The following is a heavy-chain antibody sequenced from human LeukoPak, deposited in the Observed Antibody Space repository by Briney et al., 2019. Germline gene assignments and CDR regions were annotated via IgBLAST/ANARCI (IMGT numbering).Heavy chain of an antibody. CDR1: GGTFSSYA. V-gene: IGHV1-2*02. CDR3: ARWMATVNTPDY. J-gene: IGHJ4*02. Sequence: GSSVPVSCKASGGTFSSYAISWVRQAPGQGLEWMGWINPNSGGTNYAQKFQGQVTMTRDTSISTAYMELSRLRSDDTAVYYCARWMATVNTPDYWGQGTVLTVS. D-gene: IGHD5-24*01. CDR2: INPNSGGT.